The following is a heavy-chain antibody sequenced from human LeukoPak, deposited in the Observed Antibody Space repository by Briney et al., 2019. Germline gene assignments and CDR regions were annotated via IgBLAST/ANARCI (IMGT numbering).Heavy chain of an antibody. Sequence: PGGSLRLSCAASRFTFSSYAMSWVRQAPGKGLEWVSAISGSGGSTYYADSVKGRFTISRDNSKNTLYLQMNSLRAEDTAVYYCAKSVGITIFGVVIFWGQGTLVTVSS. CDR2: ISGSGGST. D-gene: IGHD3-3*01. CDR1: RFTFSSYA. V-gene: IGHV3-23*01. CDR3: AKSVGITIFGVVIF. J-gene: IGHJ4*02.